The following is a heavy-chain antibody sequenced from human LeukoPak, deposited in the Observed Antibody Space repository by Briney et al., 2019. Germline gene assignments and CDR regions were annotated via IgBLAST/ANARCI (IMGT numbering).Heavy chain of an antibody. Sequence: ASVKVSCKASGGTFSSYAISWVRQAPGQGLQWMGGIIPIFATANYAQKFQGRVTITADKSTSTAYMELSSLRSEDTAVYYCARDRKPNYDFWSGAPNYYYYYYMDVWGKGTTVTVSS. J-gene: IGHJ6*03. V-gene: IGHV1-69*06. D-gene: IGHD3-3*01. CDR3: ARDRKPNYDFWSGAPNYYYYYYMDV. CDR1: GGTFSSYA. CDR2: IIPIFATA.